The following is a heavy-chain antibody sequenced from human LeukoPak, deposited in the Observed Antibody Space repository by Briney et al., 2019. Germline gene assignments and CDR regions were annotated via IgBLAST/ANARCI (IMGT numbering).Heavy chain of an antibody. CDR2: ISHTGTT. J-gene: IGHJ4*02. D-gene: IGHD5-18*01. CDR1: GGSFSGFY. Sequence: PSETLSLSCAVYGGSFSGFYWSWIRQPPGKGLEWIGEISHTGTTYYNPSLKSRVTLSVDTSESHFSLSLNSVTAADTAVYYCARGGLDTARGGYFDYWGQGNLVTVSS. CDR3: ARGGLDTARGGYFDY. V-gene: IGHV4-34*01.